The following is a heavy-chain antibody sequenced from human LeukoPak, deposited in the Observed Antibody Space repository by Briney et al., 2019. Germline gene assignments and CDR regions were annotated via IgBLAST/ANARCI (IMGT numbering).Heavy chain of an antibody. V-gene: IGHV4-59*01. J-gene: IGHJ4*02. CDR1: GGSISSYY. CDR3: ARDSFPTGPAT. CDR2: IYCSGST. D-gene: IGHD6-25*01. Sequence: SETLSLTCTVSGGSISSYYWSWIRQPPGKGLEWIGYIYCSGSTNYNPSLKSRVTISVDTSKNQFSLKLSSVTAADTAVYYCARDSFPTGPATWGQGTLVTVSS.